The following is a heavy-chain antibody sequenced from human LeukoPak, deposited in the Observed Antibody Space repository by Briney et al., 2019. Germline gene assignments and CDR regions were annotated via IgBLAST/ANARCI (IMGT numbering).Heavy chain of an antibody. CDR2: IVVGSGNT. J-gene: IGHJ4*02. CDR3: ARSRASVGTSTYSDY. Sequence: SVKVSCKASGFTFTSSAVQWVRQARGQRLEWIGWIVVGSGNTNYAQKFQERVTITRDMSTSTAYMELSSLRSEDTAVYYCARSRASVGTSTYSDYWGQGTLVTVSS. D-gene: IGHD1-26*01. CDR1: GFTFTSSA. V-gene: IGHV1-58*01.